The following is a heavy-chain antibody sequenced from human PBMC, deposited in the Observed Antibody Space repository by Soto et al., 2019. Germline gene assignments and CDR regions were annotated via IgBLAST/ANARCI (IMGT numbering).Heavy chain of an antibody. V-gene: IGHV4-31*03. CDR1: GGSISSGGYY. Sequence: KPSETLSLTCTVSGGSISSGGYYWSWIRQHPGKGLEWIGYIYYSGSTYYNPSLKSRVTISVDTSKNQFSLKLSSVTAADTAVYYCARGHCSSTSCYTGIMDVWGQGTTVTVSS. J-gene: IGHJ6*02. CDR2: IYYSGST. CDR3: ARGHCSSTSCYTGIMDV. D-gene: IGHD2-2*02.